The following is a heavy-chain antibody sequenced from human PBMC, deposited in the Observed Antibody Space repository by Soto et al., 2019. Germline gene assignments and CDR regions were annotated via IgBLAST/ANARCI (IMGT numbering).Heavy chain of an antibody. Sequence: PGGSLRLSCAASGFTFSNYAMHWVRQPPGQGLEWVAVVWSDGNNKYYADSVKGRFTISRDNSKNTLYLQMNSLRVEDTAVYYCARERLRHSFDPWGQGTPVTVSS. CDR3: ARERLRHSFDP. V-gene: IGHV3-33*01. CDR2: VWSDGNNK. CDR1: GFTFSNYA. J-gene: IGHJ5*02. D-gene: IGHD3-9*01.